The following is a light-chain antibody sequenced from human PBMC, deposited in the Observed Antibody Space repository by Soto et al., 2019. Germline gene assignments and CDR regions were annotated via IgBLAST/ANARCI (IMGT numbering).Light chain of an antibody. CDR3: SSYTSISTLGV. CDR2: EVS. CDR1: SSDVGGYNF. Sequence: QSAVTHPGSVSWSPGQSITIACTGTSSDVGGYNFVSWYQQHPGKAPKLMIHEVSNRPSGVSNRFSGSKSGNTASLTISGLQAEDEADYYCSSYTSISTLGVFGTGTKVTVL. V-gene: IGLV2-14*01. J-gene: IGLJ1*01.